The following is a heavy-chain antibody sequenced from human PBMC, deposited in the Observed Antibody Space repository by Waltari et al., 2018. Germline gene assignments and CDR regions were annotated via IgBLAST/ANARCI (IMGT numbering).Heavy chain of an antibody. Sequence: QVQLQESGPGLVKPSETLSLTCTVSGGSISSYYWSWIRQPPGKGLEWIGYIYYSGSTNYNPSLKSRVTISVDTSKNQFSLKLSSVTAADTAVYYCAGDGDYGDEGALDYWGQGTLVTVSS. J-gene: IGHJ4*02. CDR3: AGDGDYGDEGALDY. CDR2: IYYSGST. CDR1: GGSISSYY. D-gene: IGHD4-17*01. V-gene: IGHV4-59*01.